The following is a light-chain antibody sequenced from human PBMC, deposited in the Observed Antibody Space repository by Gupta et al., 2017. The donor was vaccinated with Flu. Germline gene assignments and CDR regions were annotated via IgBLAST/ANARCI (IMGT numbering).Light chain of an antibody. V-gene: IGLV2-14*01. CDR3: SSYTGSGRV. J-gene: IGLJ2*01. CDR1: SSDVGAYNY. Sequence: QSALTQPASVSGSPGQSITLTCTGTSSDVGAYNYVSWYQQHPGEAPKLRIYEVSYRPSGISNRFSGSKSGTNAYLTISGLQAGDEADYYCSSYTGSGRVFGGGTKLAVL. CDR2: EVS.